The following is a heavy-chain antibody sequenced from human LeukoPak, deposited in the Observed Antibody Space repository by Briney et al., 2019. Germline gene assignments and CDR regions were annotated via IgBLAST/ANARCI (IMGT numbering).Heavy chain of an antibody. Sequence: SETLSLTCTVSGGSISSYYWSWIRQPPGKGLEWIGYIYYSGSTNYNPSLKSRVTISVDTSKNQFSLKLSSVTAADTAVYYCARRMLGASFLAFDIWGQGTMVTVSS. CDR1: GGSISSYY. V-gene: IGHV4-59*08. CDR2: IYYSGST. J-gene: IGHJ3*02. D-gene: IGHD3-10*02. CDR3: ARRMLGASFLAFDI.